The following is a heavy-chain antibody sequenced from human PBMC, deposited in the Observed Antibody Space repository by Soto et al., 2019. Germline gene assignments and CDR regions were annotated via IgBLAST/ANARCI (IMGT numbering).Heavy chain of an antibody. CDR1: GGTFSSYA. V-gene: IGHV1-69*01. CDR2: LIPIFGTA. Sequence: QVQLVQSGAEVKKPGSSVKVSCKASGGTFSSYAISWVRQAPGQGLEWMGGLIPIFGTANYAQKFQGRVTITADEATSTAYRELSSLRSEDTAVYYCARGLNCSSTSCYAWLYYYGMDVWGQGTTVTVSS. CDR3: ARGLNCSSTSCYAWLYYYGMDV. J-gene: IGHJ6*02. D-gene: IGHD2-2*01.